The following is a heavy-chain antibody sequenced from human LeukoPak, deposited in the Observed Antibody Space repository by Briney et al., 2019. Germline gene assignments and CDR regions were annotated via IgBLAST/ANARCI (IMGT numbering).Heavy chain of an antibody. D-gene: IGHD6-19*01. CDR1: GLTFSSYA. J-gene: IGHJ3*02. CDR2: ISYDGSNK. CDR3: AKEREWQWLVQSDAFDI. V-gene: IGHV3-30-3*02. Sequence: PGRCLRLSCAASGLTFSSYAMHWVRQAPGEGLEWVAVISYDGSNKYYADSVKGRFTISRDNSKNTLYLQMNSLRAEDTAVYYCAKEREWQWLVQSDAFDIWGQGTMVTVSS.